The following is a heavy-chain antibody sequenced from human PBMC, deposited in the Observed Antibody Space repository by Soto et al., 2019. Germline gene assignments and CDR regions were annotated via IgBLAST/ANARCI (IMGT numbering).Heavy chain of an antibody. D-gene: IGHD2-2*01. Sequence: SLRLSCAASGFTFSSYAMSWVRQAPGKGLEWVSAISGSGGSTYYADSVKGRFTISRDNSKNTLYLQMNSLRAEDTAVYYCAKVPDIVVVPAASDWFDPWGQGTLVTVSS. CDR2: ISGSGGST. J-gene: IGHJ5*02. CDR3: AKVPDIVVVPAASDWFDP. V-gene: IGHV3-23*01. CDR1: GFTFSSYA.